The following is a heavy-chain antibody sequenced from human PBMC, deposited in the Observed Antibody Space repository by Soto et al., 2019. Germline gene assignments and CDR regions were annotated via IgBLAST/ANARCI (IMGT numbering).Heavy chain of an antibody. J-gene: IGHJ4*02. V-gene: IGHV4-30-2*01. D-gene: IGHD5-12*01. CDR2: ISHLEST. CDR1: GASITYGGYS. CDR3: AMGGGYDPFDY. Sequence: QLQLHQSGSGLVKASQTLSLTCTLSGASITYGGYSWSWIRQPPGKDLEWLGYISHLESTFYNPSFESRLTLTIDRSKNQFSLKLASMTAADTAVYYCAMGGGYDPFDYWGQGTLVTVAS.